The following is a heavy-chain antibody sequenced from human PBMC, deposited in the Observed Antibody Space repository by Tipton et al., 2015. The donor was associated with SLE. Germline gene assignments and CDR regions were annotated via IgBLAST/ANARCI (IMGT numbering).Heavy chain of an antibody. CDR3: AAQPVAGLWYFDL. Sequence: TLSLTCTVSGGSISGTTWIWIRNPPGHGLGWLGFIYYSGGTNSNPSLKIRVPISVDTSTNQFPLKLSSGTAADTAVYYCAAQPVAGLWYFDLWGRGTLVTVAS. V-gene: IGHV4-59*01. CDR1: GGSISGTT. CDR2: IYYSGGT. D-gene: IGHD1-14*01. J-gene: IGHJ2*01.